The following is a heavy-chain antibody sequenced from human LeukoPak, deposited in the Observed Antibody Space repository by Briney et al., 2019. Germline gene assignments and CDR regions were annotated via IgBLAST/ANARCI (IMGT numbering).Heavy chain of an antibody. V-gene: IGHV5-51*01. D-gene: IGHD2-2*01. J-gene: IGHJ4*02. CDR2: IYPGDSDT. CDR3: ARRQGCSTSSCPPDS. CDR1: GSSFNTYW. Sequence: LGASLQISCRGSGSSFNTYWIGWVRQLPGKGLEWMGIIYPGDSDTRYSPSFRGQVTMSADKSINTAYLQWSSLKASDTAMYFCARRQGCSTSSCPPDSWGQGTLVTVSS.